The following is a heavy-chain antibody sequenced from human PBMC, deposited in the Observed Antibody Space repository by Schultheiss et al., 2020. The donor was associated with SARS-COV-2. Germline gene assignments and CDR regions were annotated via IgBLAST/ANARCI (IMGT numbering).Heavy chain of an antibody. V-gene: IGHV4-34*01. Sequence: SETLSLTCAVYGGSFSGYYWSWIRQPPGKGLEWIGEINHSGSTNYNPSLKSRVTISVDTSKNQFSLKLSSVTAADTAVYYCARHQTEGYSSGWYVVGYWGQGTLVTVSS. CDR1: GGSFSGYY. D-gene: IGHD6-19*01. CDR3: ARHQTEGYSSGWYVVGY. J-gene: IGHJ4*02. CDR2: INHSGST.